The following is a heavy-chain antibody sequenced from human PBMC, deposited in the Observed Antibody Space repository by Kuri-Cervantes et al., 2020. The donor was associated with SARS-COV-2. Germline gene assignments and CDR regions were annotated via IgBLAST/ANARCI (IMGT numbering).Heavy chain of an antibody. CDR2: ISSSGSTI. D-gene: IGHD3-22*01. CDR3: ARDAPSYYDSSGLTDY. V-gene: IGHV3-11*04. CDR1: GFTFSDYY. J-gene: IGHJ4*02. Sequence: GESLKISCAASGFTFSDYYMSWIRQAPGKGPEWVSYISSSGSTIYYADSVKGRFTISRDNAKNSLYLQMNSLRAEDTAVYYCARDAPSYYDSSGLTDYWGQGTLVTVSS.